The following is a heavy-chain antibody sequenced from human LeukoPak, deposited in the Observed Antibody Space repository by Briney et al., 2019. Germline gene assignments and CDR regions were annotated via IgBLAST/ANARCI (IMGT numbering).Heavy chain of an antibody. Sequence: SETLSLTCAVYGGSFSGYYWSWIRQPPGKELEWIGEINHSGSTSYNPSLKSRVTISVDTSKNQFSLKLSSVTAAATAVYYCAREAYGGTYYFDYWGQGPLVTVSS. CDR1: GGSFSGYY. CDR2: INHSGST. V-gene: IGHV4-34*01. CDR3: AREAYGGTYYFDY. J-gene: IGHJ4*02. D-gene: IGHD4-23*01.